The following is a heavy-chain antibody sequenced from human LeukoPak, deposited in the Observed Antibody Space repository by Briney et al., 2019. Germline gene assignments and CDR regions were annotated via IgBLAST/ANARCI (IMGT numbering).Heavy chain of an antibody. V-gene: IGHV1-2*02. CDR2: INPNSGGT. D-gene: IGHD3-22*01. CDR1: GYTFTGYY. J-gene: IGHJ5*02. CDR3: ARERAFDYYDSSGTENNWFDP. Sequence: GASVTVSCKASGYTFTGYYMHWVRQAPGQGLEWMGWINPNSGGTNYAQKFQGRVTMTRDTSISTAYMELSRLRSDDTAVYYCARERAFDYYDSSGTENNWFDPWGQGTLVTVSS.